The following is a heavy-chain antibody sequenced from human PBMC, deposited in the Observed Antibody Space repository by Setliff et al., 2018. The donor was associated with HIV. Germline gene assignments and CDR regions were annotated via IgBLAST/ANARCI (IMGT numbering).Heavy chain of an antibody. CDR3: ARAPRGHYYGSGSYYRYYFDY. J-gene: IGHJ4*02. D-gene: IGHD3-10*01. CDR2: INTNTGNP. CDR1: GYTFTSYA. Sequence: ASVKVSCKASGYTFTSYAMNWVRQAPGQGLEWMGWINTNTGNPTYAQGFTGRFVFSLDTSVSTAYLQISSLKAEDTAVYYCARAPRGHYYGSGSYYRYYFDYWGQGTLVTVSS. V-gene: IGHV7-4-1*02.